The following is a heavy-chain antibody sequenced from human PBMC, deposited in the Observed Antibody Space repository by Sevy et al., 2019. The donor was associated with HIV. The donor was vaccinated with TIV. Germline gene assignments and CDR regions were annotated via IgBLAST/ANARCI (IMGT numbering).Heavy chain of an antibody. CDR3: ARTGGSTYGMDV. V-gene: IGHV3-9*01. Sequence: GGSLRLSCAASGFTFDDYAMHWVRQAPGKGLEWVSGINWNSGRIGYADSVKGRFTISRDNAKNSINLQMNSLRVEETAVYYCARTGGSTYGMDVWGQGTTVTVSS. D-gene: IGHD6-13*01. CDR1: GFTFDDYA. J-gene: IGHJ6*02. CDR2: INWNSGRI.